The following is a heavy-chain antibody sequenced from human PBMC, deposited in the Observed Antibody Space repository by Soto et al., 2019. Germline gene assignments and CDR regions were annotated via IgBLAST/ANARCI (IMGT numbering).Heavy chain of an antibody. CDR2: ISGDSGII. CDR1: GFTFVNDA. V-gene: IGHV3-9*01. J-gene: IGHJ4*02. CDR3: AKGGATVTTWFDY. D-gene: IGHD4-4*01. Sequence: EVQLVESGGGLVQPGRSLRLSCAASGFTFVNDAMHWVRQAPGKGLEWVSGISGDSGIIGYVESVKGRFTISRDNAKKSLYLKMNSLRTEDTALYYCAKGGATVTTWFDYWGQGTLVTVSS.